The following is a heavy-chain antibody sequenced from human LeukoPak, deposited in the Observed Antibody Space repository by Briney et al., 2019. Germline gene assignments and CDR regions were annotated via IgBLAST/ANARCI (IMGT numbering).Heavy chain of an antibody. V-gene: IGHV3-15*01. D-gene: IGHD4-17*01. J-gene: IGHJ4*02. CDR3: TTEYYGAYNY. Sequence: GVSLRLFCAASGFTFTNAWMSGVRQPPGEVLELVGRIKSKPDGGTTDYAEHVKGRFSISRDDSKDTLYLQMNGLKTEDIAVYYCTTEYYGAYNYWGQGTLVTVSS. CDR1: GFTFTNAW. CDR2: IKSKPDGGTT.